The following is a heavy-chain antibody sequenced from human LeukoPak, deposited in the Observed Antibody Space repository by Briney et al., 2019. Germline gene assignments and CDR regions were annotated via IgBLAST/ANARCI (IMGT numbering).Heavy chain of an antibody. J-gene: IGHJ4*02. CDR2: ISGSGGST. CDR3: AKSPIFGFALVAPKYYFDY. D-gene: IGHD3-3*02. Sequence: PGGSLRLSCAASGFTFSSYAMSWVRQAPGEGLEWVSAISGSGGSTYYADSVKGRFTISRDNSKNTLYLQMNSLRAEDTAVYYCAKSPIFGFALVAPKYYFDYWGQGTLVTVSS. CDR1: GFTFSSYA. V-gene: IGHV3-23*01.